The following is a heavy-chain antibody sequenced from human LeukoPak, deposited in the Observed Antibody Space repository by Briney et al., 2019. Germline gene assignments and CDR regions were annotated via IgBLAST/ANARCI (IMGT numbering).Heavy chain of an antibody. V-gene: IGHV1-69*13. CDR1: GGTFSSYA. Sequence: SVKVSCKATGGTFSSYAISWVRQAPGQGLEWMGGIIPIFGTANYAQKFQGRVTITADGSTSTANMKLSSLRSEDTAVYYCARSGYDSSGYYGYWGQGTLVTVSS. D-gene: IGHD3-22*01. CDR3: ARSGYDSSGYYGY. CDR2: IIPIFGTA. J-gene: IGHJ4*02.